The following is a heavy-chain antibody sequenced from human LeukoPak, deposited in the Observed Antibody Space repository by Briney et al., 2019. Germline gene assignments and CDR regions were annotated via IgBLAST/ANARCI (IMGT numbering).Heavy chain of an antibody. CDR2: IVVGNGYT. V-gene: IGHV1-58*01. CDR3: AAAGSYYGPDY. J-gene: IGHJ4*02. CDR1: VFTLTNSA. Sequence: SVKVSCKASVFTLTNSAVQWVRQARGQRLEWIGWIVVGNGYTNYAQKFQERVTITRDMSTGTAYIELSSLRSEDTAVYYCAAAGSYYGPDYWGQGTLVTVSS. D-gene: IGHD1-26*01.